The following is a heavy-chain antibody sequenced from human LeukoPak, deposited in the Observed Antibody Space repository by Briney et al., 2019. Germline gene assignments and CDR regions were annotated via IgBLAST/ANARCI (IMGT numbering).Heavy chain of an antibody. CDR2: ISSSSSYI. CDR1: GFTFSSYS. V-gene: IGHV3-21*01. CDR3: ARGGWPTAGTPRLDV. D-gene: IGHD6-13*01. J-gene: IGHJ6*02. Sequence: GGSLRLSCAASGFTFSSYSMNWVRQAPGKGLEWVSSISSSSSYIYYADSVKGRFTISRDNAKNSLYLQMNSLRAEDTAVYYCARGGWPTAGTPRLDVWGQGTTVVVSS.